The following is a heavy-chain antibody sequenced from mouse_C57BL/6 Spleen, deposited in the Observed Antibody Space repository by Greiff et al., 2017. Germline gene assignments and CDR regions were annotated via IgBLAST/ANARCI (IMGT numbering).Heavy chain of an antibody. CDR2: IDPNSGGT. CDR3: ATAYDYDSYYAMDY. Sequence: QVQLQQPGAELVKPGASVQLSCKASGYTFTSYWMPWVKQRPGRGLEWIGRIDPNSGGTKYNEKFKSKATLTVDKPSSTAYMQLSSLTSEDSAVYYCATAYDYDSYYAMDYWGQGTSVTGSS. CDR1: GYTFTSYW. V-gene: IGHV1-72*01. J-gene: IGHJ4*01. D-gene: IGHD2-4*01.